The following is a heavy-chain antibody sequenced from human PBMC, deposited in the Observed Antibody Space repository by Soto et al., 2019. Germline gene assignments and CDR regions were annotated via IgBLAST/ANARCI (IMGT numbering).Heavy chain of an antibody. CDR1: GGSFSGYY. D-gene: IGHD2-15*01. CDR3: ARWSRYYYYMDV. CDR2: INHSGST. J-gene: IGHJ6*03. V-gene: IGHV4-34*01. Sequence: SETLSLTCAVYGGSFSGYYWSWIRQPPGKGLEWIGEINHSGSTNYNPSLKSRVTITIDTSKNQFSLKLNTVTAADTAVYYCARWSRYYYYMDVWGQGTTVTVSS.